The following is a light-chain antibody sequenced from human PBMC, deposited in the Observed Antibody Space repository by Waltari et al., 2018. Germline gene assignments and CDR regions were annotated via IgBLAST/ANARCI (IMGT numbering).Light chain of an antibody. CDR1: QGISSG. CDR3: QQANSFPWT. J-gene: IGKJ1*01. V-gene: IGKV1-12*01. CDR2: AAS. Sequence: IQMTQSPSSVSASVGDRVTITCRASQGISSGLAWYQQKPGKAPRLLVDAASALQSGVPSRFSGSGSELHFTLTIKNLQPEDFATYYCQQANSFPWTFGQGTKVEIK.